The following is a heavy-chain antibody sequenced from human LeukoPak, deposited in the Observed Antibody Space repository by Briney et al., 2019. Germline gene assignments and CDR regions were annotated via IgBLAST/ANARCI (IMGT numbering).Heavy chain of an antibody. CDR3: AKTEDPMRSIAVAGSN. CDR1: GFTFDDYA. J-gene: IGHJ4*02. CDR2: ISWNSGSI. V-gene: IGHV3-9*01. D-gene: IGHD6-19*01. Sequence: GGSLRLSCAASGFTFDDYAMHWVRQAPGKGLEWVSGISWNSGSIGYADSVKGRFTISRDNAKNSLYLQMNSLRAEDTALYYCAKTEDPMRSIAVAGSNWGQGTLVTVSS.